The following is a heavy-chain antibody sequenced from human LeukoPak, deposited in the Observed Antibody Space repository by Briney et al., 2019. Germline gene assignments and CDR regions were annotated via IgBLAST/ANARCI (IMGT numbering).Heavy chain of an antibody. Sequence: SETLSLTCAVYGGSFSGYYWSWLRQPPGKGLEWIGEINHSGSTNYNPSLKSRVTISVDTSKNQFSLKLSSVTAADTAVYYCAFGGYYDSSGYHAFDIWGQGTMVTVSS. CDR3: AFGGYYDSSGYHAFDI. CDR1: GGSFSGYY. CDR2: INHSGST. D-gene: IGHD3-22*01. V-gene: IGHV4-34*01. J-gene: IGHJ3*02.